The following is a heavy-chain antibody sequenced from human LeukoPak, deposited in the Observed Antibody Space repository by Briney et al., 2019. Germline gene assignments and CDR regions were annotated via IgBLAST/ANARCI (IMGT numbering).Heavy chain of an antibody. J-gene: IGHJ5*02. CDR1: GYNFNNYW. D-gene: IGHD6-19*01. CDR2: IYPGDSDI. Sequence: GESLKISCKAFGYNFNNYWIGWVRQMPGKGLEWMGIIYPGDSDIRYSPSFQGQVTISADKSSTSAYLQWSGLQASDTAMYYCARLISDSVAGTFWFDPWGHGTLVTVSS. V-gene: IGHV5-51*01. CDR3: ARLISDSVAGTFWFDP.